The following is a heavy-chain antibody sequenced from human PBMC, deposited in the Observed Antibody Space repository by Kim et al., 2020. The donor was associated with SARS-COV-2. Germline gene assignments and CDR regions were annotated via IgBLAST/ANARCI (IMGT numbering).Heavy chain of an antibody. CDR1: GYTFSNNA. CDR3: ARVICGSRRLTGF. V-gene: IGHV7-4-1*02. D-gene: IGHD3-9*01. Sequence: ASVKVSCKASGYTFSNNAIHWVRQAPGQGLEWMGWINTDSGNTAYSQEFKRRLVFTVDTSVTTAYLQLSSLKAEDTAVYYCARVICGSRRLTGFWGYVTL. CDR2: INTDSGNT. J-gene: IGHJ4*01.